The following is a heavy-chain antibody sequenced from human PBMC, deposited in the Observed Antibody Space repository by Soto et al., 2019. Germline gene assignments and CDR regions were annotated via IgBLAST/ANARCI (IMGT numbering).Heavy chain of an antibody. CDR3: ARGGYSSGWEVFDY. Sequence: ASVKVSCKASVYTFTSYDINWVRQATGQGLEWMGWMNPNSGNTGYAQKFQGRVTMTRNTSISTAYMELSSLRSEDTAVYYCARGGYSSGWEVFDYWGQGTLVTVSS. CDR2: MNPNSGNT. D-gene: IGHD6-25*01. CDR1: VYTFTSYD. V-gene: IGHV1-8*01. J-gene: IGHJ4*02.